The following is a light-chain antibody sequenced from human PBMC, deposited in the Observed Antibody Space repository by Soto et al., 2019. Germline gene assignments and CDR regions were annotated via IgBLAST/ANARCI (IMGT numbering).Light chain of an antibody. V-gene: IGKV3-11*01. J-gene: IGKJ4*01. CDR1: QSVSSY. CDR2: ETS. CDR3: RQRSNWPLT. Sequence: EIVLTQSPATLSLSPGERAILSCRASQSVSSYLAWYQQKPGQAPRLLIYETSNRATGIPARFSGSGSGTDFTLTISSLEPEDFAVYYCRQRSNWPLTFGGGTKVEIK.